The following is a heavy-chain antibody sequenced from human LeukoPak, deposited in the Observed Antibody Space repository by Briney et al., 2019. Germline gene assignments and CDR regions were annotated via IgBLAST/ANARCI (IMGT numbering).Heavy chain of an antibody. D-gene: IGHD5-18*01. CDR3: ARAPGYRGFLDY. V-gene: IGHV3-21*01. CDR2: ISSSSSYI. J-gene: IGHJ4*02. CDR1: GFSFSSYN. Sequence: GGSLRLSCAASGFSFSSYNMNWVRQAPGKGLEWVSFISSSSSYIYYVDSVKGRFTISRDNAKNSLYLQMNSLRAEDTAVYYCARAPGYRGFLDYWGQGNLVTVSS.